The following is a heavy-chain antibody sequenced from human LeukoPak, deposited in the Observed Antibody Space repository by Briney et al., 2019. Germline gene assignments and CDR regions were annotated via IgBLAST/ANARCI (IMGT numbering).Heavy chain of an antibody. CDR2: IYYSGST. V-gene: IGHV4-59*01. J-gene: IGHJ4*02. Sequence: SETLSLTCSVSDDSITMYYWTWIRQPPGKGLEWIGYIYYSGSTNYNPSLKSRVTISVDTSKNQFSLKLSSVTAADTAVYYCARASCSGGSCYSFDYWGQGTLVTVSS. CDR1: DDSITMYY. CDR3: ARASCSGGSCYSFDY. D-gene: IGHD2-15*01.